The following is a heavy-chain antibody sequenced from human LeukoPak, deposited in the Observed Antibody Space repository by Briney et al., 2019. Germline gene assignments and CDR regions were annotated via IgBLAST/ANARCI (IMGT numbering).Heavy chain of an antibody. J-gene: IGHJ5*02. CDR2: ISSSGSTI. D-gene: IGHD6-13*01. V-gene: IGHV3-11*04. CDR1: GFTFSDYY. Sequence: GGSLRLSCAASGFTFSDYYMSWIRQAPGKGLEWVSYISSSGSTIYYADSVKGRFTISRDNAKNSLYLQMNSLRAEDTAVYYCARDEIAAAGTAHWFDPWGQGTLVTVSS. CDR3: ARDEIAAAGTAHWFDP.